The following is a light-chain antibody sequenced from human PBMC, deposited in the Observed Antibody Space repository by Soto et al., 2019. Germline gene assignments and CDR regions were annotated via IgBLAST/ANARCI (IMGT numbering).Light chain of an antibody. CDR2: GAS. V-gene: IGKV3-20*01. Sequence: EIVLTQSPATLSLSPGERATLSCRASQSVSSYLAWYQQKPGQAPRLLIYGASRRATGIPDRFSATESGTDFTLTISSLEPEDFAVYFCQQYDSTPWTFGQGTKVDIK. J-gene: IGKJ1*01. CDR3: QQYDSTPWT. CDR1: QSVSSY.